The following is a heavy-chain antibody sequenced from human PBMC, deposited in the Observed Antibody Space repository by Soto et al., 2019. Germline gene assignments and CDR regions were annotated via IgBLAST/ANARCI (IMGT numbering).Heavy chain of an antibody. Sequence: RWSLRLSCPASVFTFSSYAMSWFRQAPGRGLEWVSAISGSGGSTYYADSVKGRFTISRDNSKNTLYLQMNSLRAEDTAVYYCAKDRFLEWFAHWGQGTLVTVSS. J-gene: IGHJ5*02. D-gene: IGHD3-3*01. CDR3: AKDRFLEWFAH. CDR2: ISGSGGST. V-gene: IGHV3-23*01. CDR1: VFTFSSYA.